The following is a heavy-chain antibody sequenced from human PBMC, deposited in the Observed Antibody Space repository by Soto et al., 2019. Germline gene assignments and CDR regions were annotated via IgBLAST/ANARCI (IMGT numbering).Heavy chain of an antibody. CDR2: INHSGST. Sequence: QVQLQQWGAGLLKPSETLSLTCAVYGGSFSGYYWSWIRQPPGTGLGRIGEINHSGSTNYYPSLKSRVTISVDTSNNQISLKLSSVTAADTAVYYCARGSRRIDYWGQGTLGTVSS. CDR1: GGSFSGYY. CDR3: ARGSRRIDY. D-gene: IGHD1-20*01. V-gene: IGHV4-34*01. J-gene: IGHJ4*02.